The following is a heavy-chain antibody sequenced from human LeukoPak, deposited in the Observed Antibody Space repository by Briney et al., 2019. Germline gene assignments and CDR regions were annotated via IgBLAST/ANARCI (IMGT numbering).Heavy chain of an antibody. Sequence: AESLKISCKGSGYSFSTSWIGWVRQMPGKGLEWIGIIYPADSDTTYSPSFEGQVTISADKSISTAYLQWSSLKASDTAIYYCARPGDFPSRFEYWGQGSLVTVSP. J-gene: IGHJ4*02. D-gene: IGHD2-21*02. CDR2: IYPADSDT. V-gene: IGHV5-51*01. CDR1: GYSFSTSW. CDR3: ARPGDFPSRFEY.